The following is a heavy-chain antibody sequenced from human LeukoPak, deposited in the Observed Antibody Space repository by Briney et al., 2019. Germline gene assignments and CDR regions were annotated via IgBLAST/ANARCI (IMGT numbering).Heavy chain of an antibody. Sequence: GESLKISCKGSGYSFTSYWIGWVRQMPGKGLEWMGIIYSPSFQGQVTISADKSISIAYLRWSSLKASDTAMYYCARQGRWLQACWFDPWGQGTLVTVSS. CDR3: ARQGRWLQACWFDP. V-gene: IGHV5-51*01. J-gene: IGHJ5*02. D-gene: IGHD5-24*01. CDR2: IY. CDR1: GYSFTSYW.